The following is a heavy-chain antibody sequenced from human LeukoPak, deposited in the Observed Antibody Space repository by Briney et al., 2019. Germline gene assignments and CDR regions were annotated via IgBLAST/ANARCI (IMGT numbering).Heavy chain of an antibody. Sequence: GRSLRLSCAASGFIFSNYAIHWVRQAPGKGLEWVSSISSSSSYIYYADSVKGRFTISRDNAKNSLYLQMNSLRAEDTAVYYCARERVGATVLDPWGQGTLVTVSS. D-gene: IGHD1-26*01. CDR1: GFIFSNYA. CDR3: ARERVGATVLDP. CDR2: ISSSSSYI. V-gene: IGHV3-21*01. J-gene: IGHJ5*02.